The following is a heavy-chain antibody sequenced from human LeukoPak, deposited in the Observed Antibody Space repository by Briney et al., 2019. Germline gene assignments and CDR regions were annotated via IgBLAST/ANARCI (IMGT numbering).Heavy chain of an antibody. D-gene: IGHD3-22*01. CDR3: ARDLDSSGYYHYDY. V-gene: IGHV1-69*01. CDR2: IIPIFGTA. Sequence: ASVKVSCKASGGTFSSYAISWVRQAPGQGLEWMGGIIPIFGTANYAQKFQGRVTITADESTSTAYMELSSLRSEDTAVYHCARDLDSSGYYHYDYWGQGTLVTVSS. CDR1: GGTFSSYA. J-gene: IGHJ4*02.